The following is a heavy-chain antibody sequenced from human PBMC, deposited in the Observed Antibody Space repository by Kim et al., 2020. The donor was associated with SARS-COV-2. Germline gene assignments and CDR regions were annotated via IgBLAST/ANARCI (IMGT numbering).Heavy chain of an antibody. V-gene: IGHV3-15*01. CDR3: TTDYYDSSGYYPWFDP. CDR1: GFTFSNAW. Sequence: GGSLRLSCAASGFTFSNAWMSWVRQAPGKGLEWVGRIKSKTDGGTTDYAAPVKGRFTISRDDSKNTLYLQMNSLKTEDTAVYYCTTDYYDSSGYYPWFDPWGQGTLVTVSS. CDR2: IKSKTDGGTT. J-gene: IGHJ5*02. D-gene: IGHD3-22*01.